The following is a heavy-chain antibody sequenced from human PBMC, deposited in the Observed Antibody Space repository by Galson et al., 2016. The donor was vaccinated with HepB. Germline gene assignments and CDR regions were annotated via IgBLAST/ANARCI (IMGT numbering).Heavy chain of an antibody. D-gene: IGHD6-13*01. J-gene: IGHJ6*04. Sequence: SLRLSCAVSGFTFSSYPMHWVRQAPGKGLEWVAVMWYDGGNKYYADSVKGRFTISRDNSKNTLYLQMNSLRVEDTAVYYCARGRYSSTWYQVWYYYGMDVWGKGTTVTVSS. CDR3: ARGRYSSTWYQVWYYYGMDV. V-gene: IGHV3-30-3*01. CDR1: GFTFSSYP. CDR2: MWYDGGNK.